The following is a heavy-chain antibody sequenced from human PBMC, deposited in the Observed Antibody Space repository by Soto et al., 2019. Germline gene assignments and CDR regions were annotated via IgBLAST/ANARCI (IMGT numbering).Heavy chain of an antibody. CDR3: ARDLRYFDWPPPGDWFDP. Sequence: GASVKVSCKASGYTFTSYGISWLRQAPGQGLEWMGWISAYNGNTNYAQKLQGRVTMTTDTSTSTAYMELRSLRSDDTAVYYCARDLRYFDWPPPGDWFDPWGQGTLVTVSS. J-gene: IGHJ5*02. CDR1: GYTFTSYG. V-gene: IGHV1-18*01. D-gene: IGHD3-9*01. CDR2: ISAYNGNT.